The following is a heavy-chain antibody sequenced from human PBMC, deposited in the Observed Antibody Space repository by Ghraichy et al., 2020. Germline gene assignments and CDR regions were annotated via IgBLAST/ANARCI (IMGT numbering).Heavy chain of an antibody. CDR3: ARDLWSGSYFSYYYYGMDV. CDR1: GGSVSSGSYY. D-gene: IGHD1-26*01. J-gene: IGHJ6*02. V-gene: IGHV4-61*01. CDR2: IYYSGST. Sequence: SETLSLTCTVSGGSVSSGSYYWSWIRQPPGKGLEWNGYIYYSGSTNYNPSLKSRVTISVDTSKNQFSLKLGSVTAADTAVYYCARDLWSGSYFSYYYYGMDVWGQGTTVTVSS.